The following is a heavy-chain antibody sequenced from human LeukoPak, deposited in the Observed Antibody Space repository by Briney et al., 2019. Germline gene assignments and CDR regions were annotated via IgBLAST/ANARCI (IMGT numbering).Heavy chain of an antibody. D-gene: IGHD1-26*01. Sequence: GGSLRLSCAASGFTFSSYGMHWVRQAPGKGLEWVAVIWYDGSNKYYADSVKGRFTISRDNAKRSLFLQMNNLRVEDTAVYYCARGPGDFDASDIWGQGTMVTVSS. J-gene: IGHJ3*02. V-gene: IGHV3-33*01. CDR3: ARGPGDFDASDI. CDR1: GFTFSSYG. CDR2: IWYDGSNK.